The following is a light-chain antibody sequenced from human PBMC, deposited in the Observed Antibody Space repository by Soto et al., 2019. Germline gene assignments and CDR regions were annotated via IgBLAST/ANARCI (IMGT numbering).Light chain of an antibody. Sequence: DIQMTQSPSTLSASVGDRVTITCRASQSISSWLAWYQQKPGKAPKALIYDASSLESGVPSRFSGSGSGTEFTLTISSLQPDDFATYYCQQYKSYSTFGQGTKVEIK. CDR3: QQYKSYST. J-gene: IGKJ1*01. CDR2: DAS. CDR1: QSISSW. V-gene: IGKV1-5*01.